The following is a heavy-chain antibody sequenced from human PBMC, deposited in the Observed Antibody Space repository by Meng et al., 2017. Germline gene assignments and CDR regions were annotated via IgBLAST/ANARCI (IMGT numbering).Heavy chain of an antibody. CDR1: GYTFTSYY. CDR2: INPSGGST. D-gene: IGHD1-26*01. CDR3: AGEKVVGATTIGGYYYYGMDV. Sequence: ASVKVSCKASGYTFTSYYMHWVRQAPGQGLEWMGIINPSGGSTSYAQKFQGRVTMTRDTSTSTVYMELSSLRSEDTAVYYCAGEKVVGATTIGGYYYYGMDVWGQGTTVTVSS. V-gene: IGHV1-46*01. J-gene: IGHJ6*02.